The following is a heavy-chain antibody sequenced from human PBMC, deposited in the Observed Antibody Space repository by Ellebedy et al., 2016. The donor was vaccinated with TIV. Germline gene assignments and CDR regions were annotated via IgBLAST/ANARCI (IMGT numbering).Heavy chain of an antibody. D-gene: IGHD3-10*02. CDR3: ARPMFYYHYYMDV. J-gene: IGHJ6*03. CDR1: GFVFKSYS. CDR2: ISDRNSKR. Sequence: GGSLRLXXAASGFVFKSYSMNWVRQAPGKGLEWVAPISDRNSKRFYSDSVKGRFIISRDDATSSLFLEMNTLRVEDTAVYYCARPMFYYHYYMDVWGKGTTVIV. V-gene: IGHV3-21*01.